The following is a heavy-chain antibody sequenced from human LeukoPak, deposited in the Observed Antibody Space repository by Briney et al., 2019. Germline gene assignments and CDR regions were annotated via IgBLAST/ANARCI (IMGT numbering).Heavy chain of an antibody. J-gene: IGHJ3*02. CDR2: VYTSGST. CDR1: GGSISGYY. D-gene: IGHD1-7*01. Sequence: SETLSLTCSVSGGSISGYYWTWIQQPAGKGLEWIGRVYTSGSTHYNPSLKTRLTMSVDTSKNQFSLKLSSVTAADTAVYYCARLITGTTTAFDIWGQGTMVTVSS. V-gene: IGHV4-4*07. CDR3: ARLITGTTTAFDI.